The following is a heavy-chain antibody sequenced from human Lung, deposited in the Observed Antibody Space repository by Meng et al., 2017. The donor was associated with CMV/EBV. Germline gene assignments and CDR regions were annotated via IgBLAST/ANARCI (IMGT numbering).Heavy chain of an antibody. J-gene: IGHJ1*01. V-gene: IGHV4-4*02. D-gene: IGHD3-10*01. CDR3: LRRSGGSV. CDR1: GDTITKHKW. Sequence: QGQLRESGPGLVKPSETLSLTCAVSGDTITKHKWWAGVRQPPGKGLEWIGEIPHRGSSAYNPSLKSRVSMSIDKSKNQFSLKLTSVTAADTAVYHCLRRSGGSVWGQGTLVTVSS. CDR2: IPHRGSS.